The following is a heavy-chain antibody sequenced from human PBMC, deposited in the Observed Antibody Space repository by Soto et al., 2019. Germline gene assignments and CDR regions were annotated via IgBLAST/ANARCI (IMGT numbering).Heavy chain of an antibody. CDR1: GFTFSSYA. CDR3: AKDPYYDFWSGYYLRGGGGAFDI. V-gene: IGHV3-23*01. CDR2: ISGSGGST. Sequence: EVQLLESGGGLVQPGGSLRLSCAASGFTFSSYAMSWVRQAPGKGLEWVSAISGSGGSTYYADSVKGRFTISRDNSKNPLYLKMNSLGAEDTAVYYCAKDPYYDFWSGYYLRGGGGAFDIWGQGTMVTVSS. D-gene: IGHD3-3*01. J-gene: IGHJ3*02.